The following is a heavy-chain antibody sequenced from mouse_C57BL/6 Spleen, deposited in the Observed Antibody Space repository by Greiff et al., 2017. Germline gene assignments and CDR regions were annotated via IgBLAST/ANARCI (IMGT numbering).Heavy chain of an antibody. V-gene: IGHV1-82*01. Sequence: VQLQQSGPELVKPGASVKISCKASGYAFSSSWMNWVKQRPGKGLEWIGRIYPGDGDTNYNGKFKGKATLTADKSSSTAYMQLSSLTSEDSAVYFCARTHYDYDPAWFAYWGQGTLVTVSA. J-gene: IGHJ3*01. CDR1: GYAFSSSW. CDR3: ARTHYDYDPAWFAY. D-gene: IGHD2-4*01. CDR2: IYPGDGDT.